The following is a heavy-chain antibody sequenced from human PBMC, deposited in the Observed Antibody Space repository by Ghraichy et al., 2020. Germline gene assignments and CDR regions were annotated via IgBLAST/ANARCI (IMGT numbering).Heavy chain of an antibody. D-gene: IGHD3-3*01. CDR2: ISAYNGNT. CDR1: GYTFTSYG. V-gene: IGHV1-18*04. CDR3: ARVPGYDFWSGYYTDYGMDV. J-gene: IGHJ6*02. Sequence: ASVKVSCKASGYTFTSYGISWVRQAPGQGLEWMGWISAYNGNTNYAQKLQGRVTMTTDTSTSTAYMELRSLRSDDTAGYYCARVPGYDFWSGYYTDYGMDVWGQGTTVTVSS.